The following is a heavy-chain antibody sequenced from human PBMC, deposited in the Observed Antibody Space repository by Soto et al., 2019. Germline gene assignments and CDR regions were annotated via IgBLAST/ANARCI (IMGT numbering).Heavy chain of an antibody. CDR2: IYPSDSDT. D-gene: IGHD3-3*01. V-gene: IGHV5-51*01. Sequence: VESLKISCKGSGYNFAGYWIAWLRQMRGKGLELMGIIYPSDSDTRYRPSFQGQVTISADKSISSAYLQWSSLRASDTAMYYCARGGVSTRTFDYWGQGTQVTVSS. CDR1: GYNFAGYW. CDR3: ARGGVSTRTFDY. J-gene: IGHJ4*02.